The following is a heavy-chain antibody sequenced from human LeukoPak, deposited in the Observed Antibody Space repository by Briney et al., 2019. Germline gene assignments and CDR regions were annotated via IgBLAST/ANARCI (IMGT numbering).Heavy chain of an antibody. J-gene: IGHJ4*02. CDR2: ISDSGGTT. D-gene: IGHD1-26*01. CDR3: PKDRGMVGASVRAFDY. V-gene: IGHV3-23*01. CDR1: GVTFRNQA. Sequence: GGSLRLSCAASGVTFRNQAMNWVRQAPGKGLEWVSVISDSGGTTYYADSVKGRFTISRDNYQNTLYLQMSSLRGEDPALCYCPKDRGMVGASVRAFDYWGQGTLVSVSS.